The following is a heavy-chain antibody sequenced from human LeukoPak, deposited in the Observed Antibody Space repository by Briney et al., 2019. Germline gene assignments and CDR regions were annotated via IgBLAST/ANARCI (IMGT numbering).Heavy chain of an antibody. D-gene: IGHD6-13*01. Sequence: ASVKVSCKASGYTFTSYGISWVRQAPGQGLEWMGWISAYNGNTNYAQKLQGRVTMTTDTSTSTAYMELRSLRSDDTAVYYCAGDLSGEQQLVSSFDYWGQGTLVTVSS. CDR1: GYTFTSYG. CDR3: AGDLSGEQQLVSSFDY. CDR2: ISAYNGNT. J-gene: IGHJ4*02. V-gene: IGHV1-18*01.